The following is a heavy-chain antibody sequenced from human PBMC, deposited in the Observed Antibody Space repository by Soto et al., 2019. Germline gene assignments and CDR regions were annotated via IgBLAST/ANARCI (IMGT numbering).Heavy chain of an antibody. J-gene: IGHJ4*02. V-gene: IGHV3-48*02. D-gene: IGHD3-3*01. CDR2: ISSSSSTI. CDR3: AVRYYDFWSGWPSDFDY. Sequence: EVQLVESGGGLVQPGGSLRLSCAASGFTFSSYSMNWVRQAPGKGLEWVSYISSSSSTIYYADSVKGRFTISRDNAKNSLYLQMNSLRDEDTAVYYCAVRYYDFWSGWPSDFDYWGQGTLVTVSS. CDR1: GFTFSSYS.